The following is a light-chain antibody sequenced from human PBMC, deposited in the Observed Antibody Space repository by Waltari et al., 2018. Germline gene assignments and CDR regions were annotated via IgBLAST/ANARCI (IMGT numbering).Light chain of an antibody. Sequence: QSVLTQSPSVSGAPGQRVTISCSGSSSNLGAGHGAPWYQQFPGRAPKLLIFENNNRPSGVPDRFSGSKSGTSASLVITGLQAEDEADYYCQSYDGTLGGLYVFGSGTAVTVL. V-gene: IGLV1-40*01. CDR3: QSYDGTLGGLYV. J-gene: IGLJ1*01. CDR2: ENN. CDR1: SSNLGAGHG.